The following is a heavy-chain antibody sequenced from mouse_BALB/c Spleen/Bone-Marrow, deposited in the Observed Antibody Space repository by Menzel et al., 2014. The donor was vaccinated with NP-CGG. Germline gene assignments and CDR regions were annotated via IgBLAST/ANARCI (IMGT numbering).Heavy chain of an antibody. V-gene: IGHV1-7*01. CDR2: INPSTGYT. Sequence: QVQLQQPGAELAKPGASVKMSCKASGYTFTSYWMHWVKQRPGQGLEWIGYINPSTGYTEYNQKFKDKATLTADKSSSTAYMQLSSLTSEDSAVYYCARGLRYWYFDVWGAGTTVTVSP. CDR1: GYTFTSYW. CDR3: ARGLRYWYFDV. J-gene: IGHJ1*01. D-gene: IGHD3-1*01.